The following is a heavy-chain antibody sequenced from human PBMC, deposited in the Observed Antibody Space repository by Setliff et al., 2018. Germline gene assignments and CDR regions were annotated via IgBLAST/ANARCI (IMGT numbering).Heavy chain of an antibody. V-gene: IGHV4-34*01. CDR1: GGSFSGYY. J-gene: IGHJ4*02. Sequence: PSETLSLTCAVYGGSFSGYYWSWIRQSPEKGLEWIGEISHSGNTNYNPSLKSRVTISIDTSKNQFPLKVNSVTAADTAVYFCARSLGSGSYYNSRPFYSDYWGQGTLVTSPQ. D-gene: IGHD3-10*01. CDR2: ISHSGNT. CDR3: ARSLGSGSYYNSRPFYSDY.